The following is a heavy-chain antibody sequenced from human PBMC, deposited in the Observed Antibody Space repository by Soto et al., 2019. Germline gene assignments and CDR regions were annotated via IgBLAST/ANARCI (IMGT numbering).Heavy chain of an antibody. D-gene: IGHD3-22*01. V-gene: IGHV4-31*03. J-gene: IGHJ4*02. CDR3: AGSYYYDRLAFDY. CDR2: IYYSGST. Sequence: PSETLSLTCTVSGGSISSGGYYWSWIRQHPGKGLEWIGYIYYSGSTYYNPSLKSRVTISVDTSKNQFSLKLSSVTAADTAVYYCAGSYYYDRLAFDYWGQGTLVTVSS. CDR1: GGSISSGGYY.